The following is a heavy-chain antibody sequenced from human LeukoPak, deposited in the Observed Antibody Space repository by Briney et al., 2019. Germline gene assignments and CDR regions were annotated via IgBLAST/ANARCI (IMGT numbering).Heavy chain of an antibody. V-gene: IGHV2-5*02. J-gene: IGHJ4*02. CDR3: AQATKSGSLPCTGGSCYYFDY. Sequence: SGPTLVNPTQTLALTCTFSGDEVNMGWIRQPPGRALEWLALIYWDDDERYSPSLRNRLTITKDASKNQVVFTMANIGPVDTATYYCAQATKSGSLPCTGGSCYYFDYWGQGTLVTVSS. CDR2: IYWDDDE. CDR1: GDEVN. D-gene: IGHD2-15*01.